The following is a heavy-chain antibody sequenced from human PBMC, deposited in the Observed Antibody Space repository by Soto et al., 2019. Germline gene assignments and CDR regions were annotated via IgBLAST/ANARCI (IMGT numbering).Heavy chain of an antibody. V-gene: IGHV4-4*07. D-gene: IGHD1-1*01. CDR2: IYATGTT. CDR3: VRDGTKTLRDWFEP. J-gene: IGHJ5*02. CDR1: GASISGFY. Sequence: SETLSLTCTVSGASISGFYWSWIRKSAGKGLEWIGRIYATGTTDYNPSLKSRVMMSVDTSKKQFSLKLRSVTAADTAVYYCVRDGTKTLRDWFEPWGQGIPVTVSS.